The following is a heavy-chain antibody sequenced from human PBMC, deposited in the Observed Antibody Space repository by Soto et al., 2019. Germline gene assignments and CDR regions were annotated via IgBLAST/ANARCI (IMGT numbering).Heavy chain of an antibody. Sequence: SETQSLTYTVSEGSIVYYYWRRIRKNPGKGLEWIGYIFYSGSTNYNPSFQRRLTISVDTSKNQFSLKLSSVTAADTAVYYCARVVDYDTLTGYYRGAGWFDPWGQGTLVTVSS. J-gene: IGHJ5*01. CDR3: ARVVDYDTLTGYYRGAGWFDP. CDR2: IFYSGST. D-gene: IGHD3-9*01. CDR1: EGSIVYYY. V-gene: IGHV4-59*01.